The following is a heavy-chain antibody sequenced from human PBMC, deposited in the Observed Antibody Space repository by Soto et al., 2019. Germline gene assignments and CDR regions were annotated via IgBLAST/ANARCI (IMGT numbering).Heavy chain of an antibody. CDR2: IIPIFGTA. V-gene: IGHV1-69*13. CDR3: ARAGMTTVTSYYFDY. D-gene: IGHD4-17*01. CDR1: GGTFSSYA. J-gene: IGHJ4*02. Sequence: AAVKVSCKASGGTFSSYAISWVRQAPGQGLEWMGGIIPIFGTANYAQKFQGRVTITADESTSTAYMELSSLRSEDTAVYYCARAGMTTVTSYYFDYWGQGTLVTVSS.